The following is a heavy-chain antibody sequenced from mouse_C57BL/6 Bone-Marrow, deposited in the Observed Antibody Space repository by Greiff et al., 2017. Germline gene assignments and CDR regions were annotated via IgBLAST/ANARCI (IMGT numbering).Heavy chain of an antibody. D-gene: IGHD2-1*01. CDR3: ARDYGNPFAY. V-gene: IGHV1-64*01. J-gene: IGHJ3*01. CDR2: IHPNSGST. Sequence: QVQLQQPGAELVKPGASVKLSCKASGYTFTSYWMHWVKQRPGQGLEWIGMIHPNSGSTNYNEKFKSKATLTVDTSSSTAYMQLSSLTSEDSAVYYCARDYGNPFAYWGQGTLVTVSA. CDR1: GYTFTSYW.